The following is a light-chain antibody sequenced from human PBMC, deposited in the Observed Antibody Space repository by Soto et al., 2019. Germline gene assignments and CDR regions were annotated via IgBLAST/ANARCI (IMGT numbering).Light chain of an antibody. CDR1: SSDVGSYNL. Sequence: QSALTQPASVSGSPGQSITISCTGTSSDVGSYNLVSWYQQHPGQAPKLMIYEGSKRPSGVSNRFSGSKSGNTASLTISGLQAEDEADYYCCSYAGSSIHVVFGGGTKVTVL. J-gene: IGLJ2*01. CDR2: EGS. CDR3: CSYAGSSIHVV. V-gene: IGLV2-23*01.